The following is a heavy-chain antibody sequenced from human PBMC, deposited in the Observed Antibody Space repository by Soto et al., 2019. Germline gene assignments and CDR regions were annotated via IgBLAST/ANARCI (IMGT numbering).Heavy chain of an antibody. CDR1: GGSFSGYY. CDR2: INHSGST. D-gene: IGHD6-6*01. V-gene: IGHV4-34*01. CDR3: ARDGQLWNYYYGMDV. J-gene: IGHJ6*02. Sequence: SETLSLTCAVYGGSFSGYYWSWIRQPPGKGLEWIGEINHSGSTNYNPSLKSRVTISVDTSKNQLSLKLSSVTAADTAVYYCARDGQLWNYYYGMDVWGQGTTVT.